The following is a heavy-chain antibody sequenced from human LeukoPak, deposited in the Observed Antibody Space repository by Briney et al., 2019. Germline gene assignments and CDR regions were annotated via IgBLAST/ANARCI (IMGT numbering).Heavy chain of an antibody. CDR3: ARAIAVAGPIDY. Sequence: SETLSLTCAVYGGSFSGYYWSWIRQPPGKGLEWIGEINHSGSTNYNPSLKSRVTISVDTSKNQFSLKLSSVTAADTAVYYCARAIAVAGPIDYWGREPWSPSPQ. D-gene: IGHD6-19*01. V-gene: IGHV4-34*01. CDR2: INHSGST. J-gene: IGHJ4*02. CDR1: GGSFSGYY.